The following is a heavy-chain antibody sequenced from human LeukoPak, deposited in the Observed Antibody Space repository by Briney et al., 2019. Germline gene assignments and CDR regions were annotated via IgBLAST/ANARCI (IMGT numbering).Heavy chain of an antibody. CDR2: ISYDGSNK. Sequence: GGSLRLFCAASGFTFSSYAMHWVRQAPGKGLEWVAVISYDGSNKYYEDSVKGRFTISRDNSKNTLYLQMNSLRAEDTAVYYCARVSQDPIWGQGTLVTVSS. J-gene: IGHJ4*02. CDR1: GFTFSSYA. V-gene: IGHV3-30*04. CDR3: ARVSQDPI.